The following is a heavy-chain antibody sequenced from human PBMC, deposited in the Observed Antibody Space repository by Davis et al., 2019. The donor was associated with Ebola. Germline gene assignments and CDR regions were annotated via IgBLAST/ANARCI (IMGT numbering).Heavy chain of an antibody. CDR2: ISGSGGST. CDR1: GFTFSSYA. CDR3: AKVGATTGMDV. V-gene: IGHV3-23*01. D-gene: IGHD1-26*01. J-gene: IGHJ6*02. Sequence: GESLKISCAASGFTFSSYAMSWVRQAPGKGLEWISAISGSGGSTYYADSVKGRFTISRDNSKNTLSLQMNSLRAEDTAVYYCAKVGATTGMDVWGQGTTVTVSS.